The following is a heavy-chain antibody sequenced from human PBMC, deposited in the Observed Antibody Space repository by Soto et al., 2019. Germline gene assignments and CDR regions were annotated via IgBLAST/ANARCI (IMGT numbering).Heavy chain of an antibody. CDR2: ISYDGSNK. V-gene: IGHV3-30*18. CDR1: GFTFSSYG. CDR3: AKDKAAAGIIPWFDP. J-gene: IGHJ5*02. D-gene: IGHD6-13*01. Sequence: PGGSLRLSCAASGFTFSSYGMHWVRQAPGKGLEWVAVISYDGSNKYYADSVKGRFTISRDNSKNTLYLQMNSLRAEDTAVYYCAKDKAAAGIIPWFDPWGQGTLVTSPQ.